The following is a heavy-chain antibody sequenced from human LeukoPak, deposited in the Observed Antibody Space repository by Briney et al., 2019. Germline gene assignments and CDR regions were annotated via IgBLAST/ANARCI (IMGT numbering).Heavy chain of an antibody. Sequence: SETLSLTCAVYGGSFSGYYWSWIRQPPGKGLEWIGEINHSGSTNYNPSLKSRVTISVDTSKNQFSLKLSSVTAADTAVYYCAREDCSGGSCYPNYYYGMDVWGQGTTVTVSS. CDR3: AREDCSGGSCYPNYYYGMDV. J-gene: IGHJ6*02. V-gene: IGHV4-34*01. D-gene: IGHD2-15*01. CDR2: INHSGST. CDR1: GGSFSGYY.